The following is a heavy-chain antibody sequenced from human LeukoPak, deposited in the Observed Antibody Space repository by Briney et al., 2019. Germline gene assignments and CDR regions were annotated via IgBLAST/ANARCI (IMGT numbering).Heavy chain of an antibody. CDR2: IKQDGSEK. D-gene: IGHD4-11*01. CDR1: GFTFSTYN. CDR3: TRVEETATTAAIIRKYSYYYYYMDV. J-gene: IGHJ6*03. Sequence: GGSLRLSCAASGFTFSTYNMNWVRQAPGKGLEWVANIKQDGSEKHYVDSVKGRFTISRDNAKNSLYLQMSSLRAEDTAVYYCTRVEETATTAAIIRKYSYYYYYMDVWGKGTTVTVSS. V-gene: IGHV3-7*01.